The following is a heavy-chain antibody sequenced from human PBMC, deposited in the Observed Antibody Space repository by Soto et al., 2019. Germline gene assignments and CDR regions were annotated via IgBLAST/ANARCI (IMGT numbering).Heavy chain of an antibody. CDR2: IWYDGSNK. CDR1: GFNFNSYG. D-gene: IGHD2-8*01. V-gene: IGHV3-33*01. J-gene: IGHJ3*02. CDR3: VRDTNGAFDI. Sequence: QVQLVESGGGVVQPGRSLRLSCAASGFNFNSYGMHWVRQAPGKGLEWVADIWYDGSNKYYADSVKGRFTISRDNSKNTLYLQMNSLRVEDTAVYYCVRDTNGAFDIWGQGTMVTVSS.